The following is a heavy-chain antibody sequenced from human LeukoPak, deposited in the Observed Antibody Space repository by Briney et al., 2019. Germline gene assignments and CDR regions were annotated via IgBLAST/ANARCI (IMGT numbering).Heavy chain of an antibody. Sequence: APVKVSCKPTGYSFTAYYIFWMRQAPGQGLECMGWINLYNGATKYAPRFQSRVTMTRDTSISTAYMELSRLRSDDTATYYCASWAGGNEPVASFGYWGQGTLVTVSS. CDR2: INLYNGAT. V-gene: IGHV1-2*02. D-gene: IGHD1-14*01. J-gene: IGHJ4*02. CDR1: GYSFTAYY. CDR3: ASWAGGNEPVASFGY.